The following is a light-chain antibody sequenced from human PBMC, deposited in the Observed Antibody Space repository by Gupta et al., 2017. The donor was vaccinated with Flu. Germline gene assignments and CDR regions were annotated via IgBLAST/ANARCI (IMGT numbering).Light chain of an antibody. CDR1: QSLLHRNGNNY. CDR2: LGS. V-gene: IGKV2-28*01. CDR3: MQALQGYS. Sequence: DIVMTQSPLSLAVTPGEPASVSCRSSQSLLHRNGNNYLEWFLQKPGQSPQLLIFLGSNRASGVPDRFSGSGSGTEFTLKISRVEAEDVGVYYCMQALQGYSFGQGTKLEIK. J-gene: IGKJ2*01.